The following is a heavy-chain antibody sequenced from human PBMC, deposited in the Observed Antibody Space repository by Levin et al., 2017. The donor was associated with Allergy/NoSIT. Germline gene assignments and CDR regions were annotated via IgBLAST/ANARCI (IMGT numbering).Heavy chain of an antibody. CDR2: ISYDGSNK. D-gene: IGHD5-18*01. CDR1: GFTFSSYG. CDR3: AKVGRTAIRFREPYYFDY. Sequence: GGSLRLSCAASGFTFSSYGMHWVRQAPGKGLEWVAVISYDGSNKYYADSVKGRFTISRDNSKNTLYLQMNSLRAEDTAVYYCAKVGRTAIRFREPYYFDYWGQGTLVTVSS. V-gene: IGHV3-30*18. J-gene: IGHJ4*02.